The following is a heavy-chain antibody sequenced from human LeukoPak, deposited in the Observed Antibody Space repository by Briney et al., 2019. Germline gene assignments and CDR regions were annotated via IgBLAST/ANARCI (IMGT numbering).Heavy chain of an antibody. V-gene: IGHV4-4*02. D-gene: IGHD6-13*01. CDR3: ARDFLAAAGSDY. Sequence: GSLRLSCAASGFTFSSYAMSWVRQPPGKGLEWIGEIYHSGSTNYNPSLKSRVAISVDKSKNQFSLKLSSVTAADTAVYYCARDFLAAAGSDYWGQGTLVTVSS. CDR2: IYHSGST. CDR1: GFTFSSYAM. J-gene: IGHJ4*02.